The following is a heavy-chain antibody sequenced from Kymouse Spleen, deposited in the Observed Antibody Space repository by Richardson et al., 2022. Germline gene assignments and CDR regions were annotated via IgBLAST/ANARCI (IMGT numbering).Heavy chain of an antibody. J-gene: IGHJ5*02. V-gene: IGHV1-2*04. Sequence: QVQLVQSGAEVKKPGASVKVSCKASGYTFTGYYMHWVRQAPGQGLEWMGWINPNSGGTNYAQKFQGWVTMTRDTSISTAYMELSRLRSDDTAVYYCAREDSSGWSYNWFDPWGQGTLVTVSS. CDR1: GYTFTGYY. CDR2: INPNSGGT. D-gene: IGHD6-19*01. CDR3: AREDSSGWSYNWFDP.